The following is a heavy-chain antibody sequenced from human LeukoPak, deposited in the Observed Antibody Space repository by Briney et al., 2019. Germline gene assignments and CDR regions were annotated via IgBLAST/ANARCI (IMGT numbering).Heavy chain of an antibody. CDR3: ARGRGDSSSWYSYYYYYMEV. V-gene: IGHV4-34*01. Sequence: SETLSLTCAVYGGSFSGYYWSWIRQPPGKGLEWIGEINHSGSTNYNPSLKSRVTISVDTSKNQFSLKLSSVTAADTAVYYCARGRGDSSSWYSYYYYYMEVWGKGTTVTVSS. J-gene: IGHJ6*03. CDR1: GGSFSGYY. CDR2: INHSGST. D-gene: IGHD6-13*01.